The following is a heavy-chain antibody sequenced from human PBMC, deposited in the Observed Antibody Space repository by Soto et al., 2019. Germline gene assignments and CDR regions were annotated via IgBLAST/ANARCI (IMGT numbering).Heavy chain of an antibody. V-gene: IGHV1-18*01. CDR3: ARDWGKGSGSLIRPTNWFDP. CDR1: GYTFTSYG. Sequence: QVQLVQSGAEVKKPGASVKVSCKASGYTFTSYGISWVRQAPGQGLEWMGWISAYNGNTNYAQKLQGRVTMTTDTATSTAYMELRSLRSDDTAVYYCARDWGKGSGSLIRPTNWFDPWGQGTLVTVSS. J-gene: IGHJ5*02. CDR2: ISAYNGNT. D-gene: IGHD3-10*01.